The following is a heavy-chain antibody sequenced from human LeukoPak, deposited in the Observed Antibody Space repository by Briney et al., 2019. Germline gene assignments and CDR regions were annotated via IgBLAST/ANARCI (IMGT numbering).Heavy chain of an antibody. CDR2: INHSGST. Sequence: SETLSLTCAVNGGSFSGYYGSWIRHPPGKGLEWIGEINHSGSTNYNPSLKRRVTISIDTSKNQFSLRLSSVTAADTAVYYCARGRPFYWGQGTLVAVSS. V-gene: IGHV4-34*01. CDR3: ARGRPFY. CDR1: GGSFSGYY. J-gene: IGHJ4*02. D-gene: IGHD3-16*01.